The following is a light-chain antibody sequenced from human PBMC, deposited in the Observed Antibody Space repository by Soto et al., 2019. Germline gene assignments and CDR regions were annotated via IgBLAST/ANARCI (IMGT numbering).Light chain of an antibody. CDR2: KIN. CDR3: VTWDDSLSAYV. V-gene: IGLV1-47*01. CDR1: TSNIGSNY. Sequence: QSVVTQPPSASGTPGQRVTISCSGSTSNIGSNYIYWYQQLPGTAPKLLIYKINKRPSGVPDRFSGSKSGTSASLAISGIRSEDEADYYCVTWDDSLSAYVFGTGTKLTVL. J-gene: IGLJ1*01.